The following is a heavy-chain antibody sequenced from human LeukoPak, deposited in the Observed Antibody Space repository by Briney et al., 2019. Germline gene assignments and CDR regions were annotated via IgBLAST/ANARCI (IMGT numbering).Heavy chain of an antibody. CDR1: GGSISSYY. J-gene: IGHJ4*02. D-gene: IGHD3-9*01. CDR2: IYYSGST. V-gene: IGHV4-59*01. Sequence: PSETLSLTCTVSGGSISSYYWSWLRQPPGKGLEWIGYIYYSGSTNYNPSLKSRVTISVDTSKNQFSLKLSSVTAADTAVYYCARDYLSGYMANWGQGTLVTVSS. CDR3: ARDYLSGYMAN.